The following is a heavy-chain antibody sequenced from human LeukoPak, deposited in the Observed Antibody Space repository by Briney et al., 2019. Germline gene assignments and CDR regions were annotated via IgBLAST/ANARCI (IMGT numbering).Heavy chain of an antibody. CDR2: IKQDESEK. J-gene: IGHJ4*02. V-gene: IGHV3-7*01. CDR1: GFSFSSYW. D-gene: IGHD6-13*01. Sequence: PGGSLRLSCVASGFSFSSYWMSWVRQAPGKGLEWVANIKQDESEKYYVVSVKGRFTISRDNARNSLYLQMNSLRADDTAVYYCARDYGSRGYFDYWGRGTLVTVSS. CDR3: ARDYGSRGYFDY.